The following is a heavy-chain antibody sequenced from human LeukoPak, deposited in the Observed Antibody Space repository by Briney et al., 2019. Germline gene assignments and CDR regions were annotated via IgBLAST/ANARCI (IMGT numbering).Heavy chain of an antibody. V-gene: IGHV1-18*01. CDR1: GYTFTSYA. CDR2: ISPHSGDT. Sequence: APVKVSCKTSGYTFTSYAITWVRQAPGQGLQWMGWISPHSGDTNYAQKFQGRVTLTTDTSTTTAYMELRSLRFDDTAVYYCARTFRLGHYFSYCYSNLWGGGTLVTVPS. D-gene: IGHD2/OR15-2a*01. CDR3: ARTFRLGHYFSYCYSNL. J-gene: IGHJ2*01.